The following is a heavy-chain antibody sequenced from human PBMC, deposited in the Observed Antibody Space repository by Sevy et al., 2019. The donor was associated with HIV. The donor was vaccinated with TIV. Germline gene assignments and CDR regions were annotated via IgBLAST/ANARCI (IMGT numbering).Heavy chain of an antibody. CDR3: ARDRRGHSYGLHY. Sequence: GGSLRLSCAASGFTVSSNYMSWVRQAPGKGLEWVSVIYSGGSTYYADSVKGRFTISRANSKNTRNLHMNSLRAEDTAVYYCARDRRGHSYGLHYWGQGTLVTVSS. CDR1: GFTVSSNY. J-gene: IGHJ4*02. V-gene: IGHV3-53*01. D-gene: IGHD5-18*01. CDR2: IYSGGST.